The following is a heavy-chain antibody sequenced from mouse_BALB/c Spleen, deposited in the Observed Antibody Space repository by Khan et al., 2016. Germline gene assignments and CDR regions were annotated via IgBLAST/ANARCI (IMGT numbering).Heavy chain of an antibody. Sequence: VQLKESGAEFVKPGASVKLSCTASGFNIKDTYIHWVKQSPEQGLEWIGGIDPANGNTKFDPKFQGKATITTDPSSNTAYLQLSSLTSEDTAVYYCVRPFYDGYYGFAYWGQGTLVTVSA. V-gene: IGHV14-3*02. D-gene: IGHD2-3*01. CDR2: IDPANGNT. CDR3: VRPFYDGYYGFAY. J-gene: IGHJ3*01. CDR1: GFNIKDTY.